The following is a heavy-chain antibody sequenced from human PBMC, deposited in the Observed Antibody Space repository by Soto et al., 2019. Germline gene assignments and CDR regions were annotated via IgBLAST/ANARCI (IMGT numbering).Heavy chain of an antibody. CDR3: AKDRTMARGIRAFDI. Sequence: EAQLLQSGGGLVPPGGSLRLSCVASGFAFGNYPMAWVRQTPGKGLQWISTISGSGGMTDYEDSVRGRFTVPIDHSKDTVQLQMTSLRADDTAVYYCAKDRTMARGIRAFDIWGQGTTVTISS. CDR2: ISGSGGMT. J-gene: IGHJ3*02. V-gene: IGHV3-23*01. D-gene: IGHD3-10*01. CDR1: GFAFGNYP.